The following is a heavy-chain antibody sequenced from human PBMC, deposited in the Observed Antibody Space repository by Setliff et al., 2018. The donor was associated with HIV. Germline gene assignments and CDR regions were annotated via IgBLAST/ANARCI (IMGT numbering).Heavy chain of an antibody. J-gene: IGHJ6*03. V-gene: IGHV4-30-4*08. CDR3: ARAVTTLTAAREHYYYMDV. D-gene: IGHD4-17*01. Sequence: SETLSLTCSVSGGSMSSGDYYWSWIRQHPGKGLEWIGYIYYSGRTNYNPSLKSRVTISVDTARNQFSLKLSSVTAADTAVYYCARAVTTLTAAREHYYYMDVWGKGTTVTVSS. CDR1: GGSMSSGDYY. CDR2: IYYSGRT.